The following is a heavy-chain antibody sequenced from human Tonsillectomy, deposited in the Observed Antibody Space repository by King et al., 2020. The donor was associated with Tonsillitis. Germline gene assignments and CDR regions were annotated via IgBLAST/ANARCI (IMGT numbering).Heavy chain of an antibody. V-gene: IGHV3-7*01. CDR3: VGDCSSTSCFWEPYFYYYGLDV. J-gene: IGHJ6*02. D-gene: IGHD2-2*01. CDR1: GFTFRRNW. CDR2: IQQDGNEK. Sequence: VQLVESGGGLVQPGGSLRLSCEASGFTFRRNWMSWVRQAPGKGLEWVANIQQDGNEKNYVDSVKGRFTISRDNAKNSLYLQMDSLRAEDTAVYFCVGDCSSTSCFWEPYFYYYGLDVGGQGTTVTVSS.